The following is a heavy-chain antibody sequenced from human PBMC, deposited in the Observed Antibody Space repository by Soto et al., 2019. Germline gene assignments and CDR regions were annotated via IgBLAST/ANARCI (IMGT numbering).Heavy chain of an antibody. CDR3: ARAQRRVERYSSGSIAY. CDR1: GGSFSGYY. CDR2: INHSGST. D-gene: IGHD6-19*01. Sequence: KTSETLSLTCAVYGGSFSGYYWSWIRQPPGKGLEWIGEINHSGSTNYNPSLKSRVTISVDTSKNQFSLKLSSVTAADTAVYYCARAQRRVERYSSGSIAYWGQGTLVTVSS. V-gene: IGHV4-34*01. J-gene: IGHJ4*02.